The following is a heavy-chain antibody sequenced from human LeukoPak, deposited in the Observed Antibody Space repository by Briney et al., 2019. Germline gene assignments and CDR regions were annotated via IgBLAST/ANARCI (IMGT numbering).Heavy chain of an antibody. V-gene: IGHV5-51*01. CDR2: IYPGDSGT. D-gene: IGHD1-26*01. CDR3: ARHPGWEQNWFDP. CDR1: GYSFTSYW. Sequence: GESLKISCKGSGYSFTSYWIGWVRQMPGKGLEWMGIIYPGDSGTRYSPSFRGQVTISADKSISTAYLQWSSLKASDTAMYYCARHPGWEQNWFDPWGQGTLVTVSS. J-gene: IGHJ5*02.